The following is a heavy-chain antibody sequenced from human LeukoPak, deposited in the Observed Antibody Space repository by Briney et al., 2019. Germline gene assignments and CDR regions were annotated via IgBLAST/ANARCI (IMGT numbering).Heavy chain of an antibody. CDR1: GYSFTSYW. CDR2: IYPGDSDT. V-gene: IGHV5-51*01. J-gene: IGHJ4*02. Sequence: GESLKISCKGSGYSFTSYWIGWVRQMPGKGLEWMGIIYPGDSDTRYSPSFQGQATISADKSISTAYLQWSSLKASDTAMYYCARGPDPKYYDFWSGYPYFDYWGQGTLVTVSS. CDR3: ARGPDPKYYDFWSGYPYFDY. D-gene: IGHD3-3*01.